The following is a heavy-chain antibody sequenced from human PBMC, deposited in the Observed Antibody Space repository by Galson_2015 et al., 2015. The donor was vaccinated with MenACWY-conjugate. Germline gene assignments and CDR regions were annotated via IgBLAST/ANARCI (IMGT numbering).Heavy chain of an antibody. V-gene: IGHV1-3*01. Sequence: QSGAEVKKPGESLKISCKASGYTFISHAMHWVRQAPGQRLEWMGWINGGNGNTKYSQKFQGRVTITTDTSANTAHMQLSTLRSEDTAVYYCARGSATWFPFFDSWGQGTLVTVSS. J-gene: IGHJ4*02. CDR1: GYTFISHA. CDR3: ARGSATWFPFFDS. D-gene: IGHD3-10*01. CDR2: INGGNGNT.